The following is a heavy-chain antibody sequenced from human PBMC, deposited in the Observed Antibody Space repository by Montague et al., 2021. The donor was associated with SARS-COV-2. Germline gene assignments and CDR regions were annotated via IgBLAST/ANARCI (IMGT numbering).Heavy chain of an antibody. Sequence: SLRLSCAASGFTFSTYRTFWVRQAPGKGLVWSSHINSDGSSTSYADSVEGRFTISRDNAKNTLYLQMNSLRVEDTAVYYCVRAPRSYSAFDLWGQGTMVTVSS. CDR2: INSDGSST. D-gene: IGHD1-26*01. J-gene: IGHJ3*01. CDR1: GFTFSTYR. V-gene: IGHV3-74*01. CDR3: VRAPRSYSAFDL.